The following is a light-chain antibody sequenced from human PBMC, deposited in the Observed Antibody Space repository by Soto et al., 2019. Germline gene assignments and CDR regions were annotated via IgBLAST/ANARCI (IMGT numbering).Light chain of an antibody. V-gene: IGKV2-28*01. Sequence: DIVMTQSPLSMPVTPGEPASISCRSSQSRLHSNGYNYLDCYLQKPGQSPQLLIYLGSNRASGVPERFXXXGSGTDFTLTISRLEPEDFAVYYCQHYSETPLNFGLGTRLEIK. CDR3: QHYSETPLN. CDR2: LGS. J-gene: IGKJ5*01. CDR1: QSRLHSNGYNY.